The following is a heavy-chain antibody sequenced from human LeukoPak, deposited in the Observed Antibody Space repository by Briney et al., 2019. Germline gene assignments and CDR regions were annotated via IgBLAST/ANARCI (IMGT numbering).Heavy chain of an antibody. D-gene: IGHD3-10*01. V-gene: IGHV3-30*02. CDR3: ARDQSYGSGEFDP. J-gene: IGHJ5*02. CDR1: GFTFSSYG. Sequence: PGGSLRLSCAASGFTFSSYGMHWVRQAPGKGLEWVTFIRYDGSKKYYADSVKGRFTISRDNSKNTLYLQMNSLRAEDTAVYYCARDQSYGSGEFDPWGQGTLVTVSS. CDR2: IRYDGSKK.